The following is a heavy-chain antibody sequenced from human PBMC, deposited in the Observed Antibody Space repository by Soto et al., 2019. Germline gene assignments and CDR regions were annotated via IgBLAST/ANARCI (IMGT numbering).Heavy chain of an antibody. D-gene: IGHD3-10*01. Sequence: GASVKVSCKASGYTFTGYYMHWVRQAPGQGLEWKGRINPNSGGTNYAQKLQGRVTMTTDTSTSTAYMDLRSLRSDDTAVYYCARVVGELPFRDFDYWGQGTLVTVSS. V-gene: IGHV1-2*02. CDR1: GYTFTGYY. CDR2: INPNSGGT. J-gene: IGHJ4*02. CDR3: ARVVGELPFRDFDY.